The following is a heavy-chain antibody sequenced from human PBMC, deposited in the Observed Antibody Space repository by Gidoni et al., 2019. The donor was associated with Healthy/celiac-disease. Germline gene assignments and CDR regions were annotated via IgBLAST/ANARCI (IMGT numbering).Heavy chain of an antibody. V-gene: IGHV3-53*01. D-gene: IGHD3-22*01. CDR2: IYSGGST. J-gene: IGHJ3*02. CDR3: AGQGVVVITYDAFDI. Sequence: SGFTVSSNYMSWVRQAPGKGLEWVSVIYSGGSTYYADSVKGRFTISRDNSKNTLYLQMNSLRAEDTAVYYCAGQGVVVITYDAFDIWGQGTMVTVSS. CDR1: GFTVSSNY.